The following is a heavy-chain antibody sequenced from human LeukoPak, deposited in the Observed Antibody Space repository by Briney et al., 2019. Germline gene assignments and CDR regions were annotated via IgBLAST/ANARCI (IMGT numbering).Heavy chain of an antibody. J-gene: IGHJ4*02. D-gene: IGHD4-17*01. CDR1: GFTFSSYG. CDR3: ARDDYGDFGPDY. CDR2: IWYDGSNK. V-gene: IGHV3-33*01. Sequence: GRSLRLSCAASGFTFSSYGMHWVRQAPGKGLEWVAVIWYDGSNKYYADSVKGRFTISRDNSKNTLYLQMNSLRAEDTAVYYCARDDYGDFGPDYWGQGTLVTVSS.